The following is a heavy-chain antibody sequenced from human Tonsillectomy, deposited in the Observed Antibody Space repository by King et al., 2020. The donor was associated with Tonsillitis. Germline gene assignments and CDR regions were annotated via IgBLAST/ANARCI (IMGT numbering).Heavy chain of an antibody. V-gene: IGHV4-61*02. CDR3: ARDPDYYYDSSGYYSDDAFDI. Sequence: QLQESGPGLVKPSQTLSLTCTVSGGSISSGSYYWSWIRQPAGKGLEWIGRIYTSGSTNYNPSLKSRVTISVYTSKNQYSLKLSSVTAADTAVYYCARDPDYYYDSSGYYSDDAFDIWGQGTMVTVSS. CDR2: IYTSGST. CDR1: GGSISSGSYY. D-gene: IGHD3-22*01. J-gene: IGHJ3*02.